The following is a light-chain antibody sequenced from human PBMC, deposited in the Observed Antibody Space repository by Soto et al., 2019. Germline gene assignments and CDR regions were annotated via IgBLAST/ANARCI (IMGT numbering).Light chain of an antibody. CDR2: DAS. CDR3: QQYNNWPWT. V-gene: IGKV3-15*01. Sequence: EIVMTQSPATLSVSPGERATLSCRASQSVSSNLAWFQQKPGQAPGLLIYDASTRAIGIPARFSGSGSGTEFTLTNSSLQSEDFAVYYCQQYNNWPWTFGQGTKVEIK. CDR1: QSVSSN. J-gene: IGKJ1*01.